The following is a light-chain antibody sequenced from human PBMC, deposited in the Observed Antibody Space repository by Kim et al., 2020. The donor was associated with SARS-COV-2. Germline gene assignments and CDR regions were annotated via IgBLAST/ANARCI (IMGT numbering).Light chain of an antibody. CDR2: DAA. Sequence: SLSPGERATLACRASQSVDTYLAWYQQKPGQPPRLLVFDAAKRATGIPARFSGSGSGTDFTLTISSLEPEDFAVYYCQQRANWPLTFGGGTKLEI. CDR3: QQRANWPLT. CDR1: QSVDTY. V-gene: IGKV3-11*01. J-gene: IGKJ4*01.